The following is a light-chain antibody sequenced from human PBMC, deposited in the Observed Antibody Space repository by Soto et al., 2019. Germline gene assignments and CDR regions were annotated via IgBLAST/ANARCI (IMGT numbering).Light chain of an antibody. V-gene: IGLV1-40*01. Sequence: QSVLTQPPSVSGAPGQRVTISCTGSSSNIGAGYDVHWYQQLPGTAPKRLIDANSNRPSGVPDRFSGSKSGTSASLAITGLQAEDEADYYCQSYDTSLSVVFGGGTTVTVL. CDR2: ANS. CDR3: QSYDTSLSVV. J-gene: IGLJ2*01. CDR1: SSNIGAGYD.